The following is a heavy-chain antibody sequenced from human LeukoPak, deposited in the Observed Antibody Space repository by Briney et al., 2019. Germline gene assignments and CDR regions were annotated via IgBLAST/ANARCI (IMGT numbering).Heavy chain of an antibody. Sequence: GGSLRLSCAASGFTFSSYAMPWVRQAPGKGLEWVAVISYDGSNKYYADSVKGRFTISRDNSKNTLYLQMNSLRAEDTAVYYCARDFSGHYDFWSGSLRDDYWGQGTLVTVSS. CDR1: GFTFSSYA. CDR2: ISYDGSNK. CDR3: ARDFSGHYDFWSGSLRDDY. J-gene: IGHJ4*02. V-gene: IGHV3-30-3*01. D-gene: IGHD3-3*01.